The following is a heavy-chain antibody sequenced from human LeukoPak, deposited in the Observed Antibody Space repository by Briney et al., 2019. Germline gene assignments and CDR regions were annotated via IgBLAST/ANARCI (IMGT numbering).Heavy chain of an antibody. D-gene: IGHD5-12*01. J-gene: IGHJ5*02. CDR3: ARGSGYDDTPNWFDP. CDR2: IGTAGDT. Sequence: GGSLRLSCAASGFTFSSYDMHWVRQAAGKGLEWVSAIGTAGDTYYPGSVKGRFTISRENAKNSLYLQMNSLRAGDTAVYYCARGSGYDDTPNWFDPWGQGTLVTVSS. V-gene: IGHV3-13*01. CDR1: GFTFSSYD.